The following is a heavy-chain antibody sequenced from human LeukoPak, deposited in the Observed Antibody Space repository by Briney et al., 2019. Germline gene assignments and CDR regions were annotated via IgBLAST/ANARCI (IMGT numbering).Heavy chain of an antibody. CDR1: GYTFTSYY. CDR2: INPSGGST. J-gene: IGHJ4*02. CDR3: VVRQQLEDY. D-gene: IGHD6-13*01. Sequence: ASVKVSCKASGYTFTSYYMHWVRQAPGQGLEWMGIINPSGGSTSYAQKFQGRVTMTRDMSTSTVYMELSSLRSKDTAVYYCVVRQQLEDYWGQGTLVTVSS. V-gene: IGHV1-46*01.